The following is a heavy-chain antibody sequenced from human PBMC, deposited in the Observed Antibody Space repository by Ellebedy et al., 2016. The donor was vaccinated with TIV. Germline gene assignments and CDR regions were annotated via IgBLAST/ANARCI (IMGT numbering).Heavy chain of an antibody. J-gene: IGHJ6*02. V-gene: IGHV3-33*01. CDR2: IWSDGSLN. Sequence: PGGSLRLSCAASGFLLSTYSMHWVRQAPGKGLEWVALIWSDGSLNYYADSVKGRFTLSRDSSKNTLYLQMNSLRADDTALYYCAREVLRGQGDMDVWGQGTAVTVSS. CDR3: AREVLRGQGDMDV. CDR1: GFLLSTYS. D-gene: IGHD4/OR15-4a*01.